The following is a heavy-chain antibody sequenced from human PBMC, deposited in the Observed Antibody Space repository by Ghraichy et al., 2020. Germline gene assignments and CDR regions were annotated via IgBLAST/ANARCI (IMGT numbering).Heavy chain of an antibody. V-gene: IGHV3-30*18. J-gene: IGHJ4*02. D-gene: IGHD4/OR15-4a*01. CDR1: GFTFSTYG. Sequence: GGSLRLSCAASGFTFSTYGMHWVRQAPRKGLEWVALISNDGSRRYYADSVNGRFTISRDNSKNTLDLQMDSLRADDTAVYYCAKDKNDYGYEYWGQGTQVTVSS. CDR2: ISNDGSRR. CDR3: AKDKNDYGYEY.